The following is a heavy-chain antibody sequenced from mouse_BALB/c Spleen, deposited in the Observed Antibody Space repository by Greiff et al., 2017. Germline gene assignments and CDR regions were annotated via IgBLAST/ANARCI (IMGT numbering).Heavy chain of an antibody. CDR2: IRNKANGYTT. J-gene: IGHJ2*01. V-gene: IGHV7-3*02. Sequence: EVQRVESGGGLVQPGGSLRLSCATSGFTFTDYYMSWVRQPPGKALEWLGFIRNKANGYTTEYSASVKGRFTISRDNSQSILYLQMNTLRAEDSATYDCARDAIYYFDDWGQGTTLTVSS. CDR1: GFTFTDYY. CDR3: ARDAIYYFDD.